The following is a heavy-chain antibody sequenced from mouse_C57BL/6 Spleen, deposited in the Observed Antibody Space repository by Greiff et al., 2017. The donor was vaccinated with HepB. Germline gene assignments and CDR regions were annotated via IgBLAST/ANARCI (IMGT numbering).Heavy chain of an antibody. CDR3: ARSGSSGYLYAMDY. V-gene: IGHV1-72*01. D-gene: IGHD3-2*02. CDR2: IDPNSGGT. CDR1: GYTFTSYW. J-gene: IGHJ4*01. Sequence: QLQQPGAELVKPGASVKLSCKASGYTFTSYWMHWVKQRPGRGLEWIGRIDPNSGGTKYNEKFKSKATLTVDKPSSTAYMQLSSLTSEDSAVYYWARSGSSGYLYAMDYWGQGTSVTVSS.